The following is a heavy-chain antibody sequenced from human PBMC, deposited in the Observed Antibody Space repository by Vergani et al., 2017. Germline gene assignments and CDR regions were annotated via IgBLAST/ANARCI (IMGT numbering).Heavy chain of an antibody. CDR2: INPSGGSI. Sequence: QVQLVQSGAEVKKPGASVKVSCKASGYTFTSYYMHWVRQAPGQGLEWVGIINPSGGSISYAQKFQGRVTMTRDTSTSTVYMELSSLRSEDTAVYYCARGDRITIFGVVIIPFDYWGQGTLVSVSS. D-gene: IGHD3-3*01. CDR3: ARGDRITIFGVVIIPFDY. V-gene: IGHV1-46*03. J-gene: IGHJ4*02. CDR1: GYTFTSYY.